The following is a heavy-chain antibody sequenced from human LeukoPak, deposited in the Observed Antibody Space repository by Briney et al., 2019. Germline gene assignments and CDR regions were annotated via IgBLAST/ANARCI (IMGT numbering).Heavy chain of an antibody. Sequence: ASVKVSCKASGYTFTSYGISWVRQAPGQGLEWMGWISAYNGNTNYAQKLQGRVTMTTDTSTSTAYMELRSLRSDDTAVYYCARVSGITMIVVLNHDPFDIWGQGTMVTVSS. D-gene: IGHD3-22*01. J-gene: IGHJ3*02. CDR1: GYTFTSYG. CDR2: ISAYNGNT. CDR3: ARVSGITMIVVLNHDPFDI. V-gene: IGHV1-18*01.